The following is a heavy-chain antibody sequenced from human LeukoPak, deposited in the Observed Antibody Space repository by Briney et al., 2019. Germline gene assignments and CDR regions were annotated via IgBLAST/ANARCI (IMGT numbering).Heavy chain of an antibody. J-gene: IGHJ6*03. CDR3: ARSVRLGGTFGVANYYMDV. Sequence: ASVKVSCKASGYTFTSYDINWVRQATGQGLEWMGWISAYNGNTNYAQKLQGRVTMTTDTSTSTAYMELRSLRSDDTAVYYCARSVRLGGTFGVANYYMDVWGKGTTVTVSS. CDR1: GYTFTSYD. CDR2: ISAYNGNT. D-gene: IGHD3-3*02. V-gene: IGHV1-18*01.